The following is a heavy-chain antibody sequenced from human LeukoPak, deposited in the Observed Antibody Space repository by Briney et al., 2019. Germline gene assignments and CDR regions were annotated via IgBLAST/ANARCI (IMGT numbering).Heavy chain of an antibody. CDR1: SGSISSYY. CDR3: AREAHGGNSGDYYFDY. V-gene: IGHV4-59*01. J-gene: IGHJ4*02. CDR2: IYYSGST. Sequence: SETLSLTCTVSSGSISSYYWSWIRQPPGKGLEWIGYIYYSGSTNYNPSLKSRVTISVDTSKNQFSLKLSSVIAADTAVYYCAREAHGGNSGDYYFDYWGQGTLVTVSS. D-gene: IGHD4-23*01.